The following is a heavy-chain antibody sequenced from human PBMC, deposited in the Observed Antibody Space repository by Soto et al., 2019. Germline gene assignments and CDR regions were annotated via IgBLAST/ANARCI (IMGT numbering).Heavy chain of an antibody. J-gene: IGHJ5*02. V-gene: IGHV1-24*01. CDR3: ATVWGGYCSGGSCYSNNWFDP. D-gene: IGHD2-15*01. CDR1: GYTLTELS. CDR2: FDPEDGET. Sequence: ASVKVSCKVSGYTLTELSMHWVRQAPGKGLEWMGGFDPEDGETIYAQKFQGRVTMTEDTSTDTAYMELGSLRSEDTAVYYCATVWGGYCSGGSCYSNNWFDPWGQGTLVTVSS.